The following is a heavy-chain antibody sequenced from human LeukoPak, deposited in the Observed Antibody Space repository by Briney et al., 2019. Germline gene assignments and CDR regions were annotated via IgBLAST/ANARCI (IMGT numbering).Heavy chain of an antibody. CDR2: ISWNSGTI. Sequence: TGGSLRLSCAASGFTFDDFGMHWVRQGPGKGLEWVSGISWNSGTIGYADSVKGRFTISRDNAKNSLYLQMKSLRAEDTALYYCEKDLGSSIRTPTFDYWGQGTLVTVSS. D-gene: IGHD2-2*01. CDR3: EKDLGSSIRTPTFDY. J-gene: IGHJ4*02. V-gene: IGHV3-9*01. CDR1: GFTFDDFG.